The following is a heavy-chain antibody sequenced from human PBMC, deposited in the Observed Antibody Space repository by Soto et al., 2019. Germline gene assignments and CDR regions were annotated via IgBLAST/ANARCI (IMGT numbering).Heavy chain of an antibody. J-gene: IGHJ4*02. CDR1: GCTFSSYA. V-gene: IGHV1-69*13. CDR2: IIPIFGTA. Sequence: SVKVSCKASGCTFSSYAISWVRQGPGQGLEWMGGIIPIFGTANYAQKFQGRVTITADESTSTAYMELSSLRSEDTAVYYCARDMYRRGRPLFDCWGQGTLVIVSS. CDR3: ARDMYRRGRPLFDC. D-gene: IGHD2-8*01.